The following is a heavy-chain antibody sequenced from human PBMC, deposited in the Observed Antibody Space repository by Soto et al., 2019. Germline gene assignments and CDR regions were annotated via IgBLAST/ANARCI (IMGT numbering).Heavy chain of an antibody. J-gene: IGHJ4*02. Sequence: EVQLVESGGGLVQPGGSLRLSCAASGFSFDTYWMSWVRQDPGKGLEWVATINPDGRETFYVDSVRGRFTISRDNAKKSLYLQMNSLRAEDTAVYYCASGGWETPIWGQGTLVTVSS. V-gene: IGHV3-7*03. D-gene: IGHD1-26*01. CDR2: INPDGRET. CDR1: GFSFDTYW. CDR3: ASGGWETPI.